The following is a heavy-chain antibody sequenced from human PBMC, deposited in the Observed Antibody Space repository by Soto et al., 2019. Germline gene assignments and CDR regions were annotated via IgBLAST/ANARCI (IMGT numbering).Heavy chain of an antibody. Sequence: QVQLQESGPGLVKPSQTLSLTCTVSGGSITSGGYYWSWIRQHPGKGLEWIGYIDYSGSTDYNPSRKSRVTISVDTSKNLFSLKVSSVTAADTAVYYCARAPRYFDILTGSYYFDYWGQGTLVTVSS. V-gene: IGHV4-31*03. CDR2: IDYSGST. J-gene: IGHJ4*02. CDR1: GGSITSGGYY. D-gene: IGHD3-9*01. CDR3: ARAPRYFDILTGSYYFDY.